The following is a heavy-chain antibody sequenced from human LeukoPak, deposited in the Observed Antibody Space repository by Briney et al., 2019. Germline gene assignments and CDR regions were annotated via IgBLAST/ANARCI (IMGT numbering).Heavy chain of an antibody. CDR2: IIPIFGTA. Sequence: ASVKVSCKASGGTFSSYAISWVGQAPGQGLEWMGGIIPIFGTANYAQKFQGRVTITADESTSTAYMELSSLRSEDTAVYYCARVDGDSYYYYYYGMDVWGQGTTVTVSS. CDR3: ARVDGDSYYYYYYGMDV. V-gene: IGHV1-69*01. CDR1: GGTFSSYA. D-gene: IGHD4-17*01. J-gene: IGHJ6*02.